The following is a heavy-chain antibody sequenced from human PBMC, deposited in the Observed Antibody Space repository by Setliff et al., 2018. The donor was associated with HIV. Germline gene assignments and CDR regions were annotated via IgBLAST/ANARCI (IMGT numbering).Heavy chain of an antibody. J-gene: IGHJ4*02. D-gene: IGHD4-17*01. CDR1: GGSISSSNYY. V-gene: IGHV4-39*07. Sequence: SETLSLTCAFSGGSISSSNYYWVWIRQPPGKELEWIGSFYYSGSTYYNPSLKSRVTISLDTSKNQFSLKVGSVTAADTAVYYCAAKKSGDYPFNWGQGTLVTVSS. CDR2: FYYSGST. CDR3: AAKKSGDYPFN.